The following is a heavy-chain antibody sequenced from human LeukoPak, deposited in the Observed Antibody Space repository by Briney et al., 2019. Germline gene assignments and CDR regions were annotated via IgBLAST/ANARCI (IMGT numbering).Heavy chain of an antibody. CDR1: GYSISNGYY. J-gene: IGHJ4*02. V-gene: IGHV4-38-2*02. CDR3: ARGPRYDYVWGSYESDFDY. Sequence: SETLSLTCTVSGYSISNGYYWGWIRQPPGKGLEWIGSIYYSGSTYYNPSLKSRVTISVDTSKNQFSLKLSSVTAADTAVYYCARGPRYDYVWGSYESDFDYWGQGTLVAVSS. CDR2: IYYSGST. D-gene: IGHD3-16*01.